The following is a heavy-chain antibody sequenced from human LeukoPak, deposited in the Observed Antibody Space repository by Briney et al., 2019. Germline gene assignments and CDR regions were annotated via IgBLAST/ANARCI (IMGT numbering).Heavy chain of an antibody. J-gene: IGHJ4*02. CDR1: GESFSGYY. CDR3: ARGPYYGSGSFPH. CDR2: INHSGST. D-gene: IGHD3-10*01. Sequence: SETLSLTCAVYGESFSGYYWNWIRQPPGKGLEWIGEINHSGSTNYNPSLKSRVTMSVDTSKNQFSLKLSSVTAADTAVYYCARGPYYGSGSFPHWGQGTLVTVSS. V-gene: IGHV4-34*01.